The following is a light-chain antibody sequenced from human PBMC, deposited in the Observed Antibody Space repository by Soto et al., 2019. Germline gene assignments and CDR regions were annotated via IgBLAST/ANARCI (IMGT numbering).Light chain of an antibody. CDR1: QSVSSY. Sequence: EIVLTQSPATLSLSPGERATLSCRASQSVSSYLAWYQQKPGQAPRLLIYDASNRATGIPARFSGSGSGTDFTLTISSLEPEDFGLYYCQQRSNWPQITFGQGTRLEIK. CDR3: QQRSNWPQIT. J-gene: IGKJ5*01. CDR2: DAS. V-gene: IGKV3-11*01.